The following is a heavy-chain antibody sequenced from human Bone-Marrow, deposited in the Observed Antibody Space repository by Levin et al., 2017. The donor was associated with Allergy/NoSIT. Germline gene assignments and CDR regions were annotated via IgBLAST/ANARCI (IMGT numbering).Heavy chain of an antibody. CDR1: GGTFSTDV. CDR2: ISAIYGTP. V-gene: IGHV1-69*01. CDR3: AREVASRFHPHYYYAMDV. J-gene: IGHJ6*02. Sequence: KISCKASGGTFSTDVISWMRQAPGQGLEWMGGISAIYGTPNYAQTFQGRVTITADESTSTVYMELSSLRFEDTAVYFCAREVASRFHPHYYYAMDVWGQGTMVTVSS. D-gene: IGHD6-13*01.